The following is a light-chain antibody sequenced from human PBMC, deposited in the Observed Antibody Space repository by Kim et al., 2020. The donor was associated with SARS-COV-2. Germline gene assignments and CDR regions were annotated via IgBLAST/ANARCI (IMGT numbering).Light chain of an antibody. Sequence: EIVLTQSPGTLSLSPGERATLSCRASQSVSSSYLAWYQQKPGQAPRLLIYGASSRATGIPDRFSGSGFGTDFTLTISRLEPEDFAVYYCQQYGSSFGQGTKLEI. CDR2: GAS. CDR1: QSVSSSY. V-gene: IGKV3-20*01. CDR3: QQYGSS. J-gene: IGKJ2*01.